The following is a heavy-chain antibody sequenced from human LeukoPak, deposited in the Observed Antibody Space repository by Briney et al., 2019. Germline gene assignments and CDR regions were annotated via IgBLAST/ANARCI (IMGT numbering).Heavy chain of an antibody. CDR2: IIPIFGTA. CDR3: ARGESVVPAAKGYYYMDV. J-gene: IGHJ6*03. CDR1: GGTFSSYA. Sequence: GASVKVSCKASGGTFSSYAISWVRQAPGQGLEWMGGIIPIFGTANYAQKFQGRVTINADESTSTAYRELSSLRSEDTAVYYCARGESVVPAAKGYYYMDVWGKGTTVTVSS. D-gene: IGHD2-2*01. V-gene: IGHV1-69*13.